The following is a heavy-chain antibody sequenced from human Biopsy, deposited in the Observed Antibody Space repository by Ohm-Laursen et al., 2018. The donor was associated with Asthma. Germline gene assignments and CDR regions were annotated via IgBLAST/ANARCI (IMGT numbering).Heavy chain of an antibody. CDR2: ITDSGGFT. Sequence: SLRLSCAASGFTFRNYVMRWVRQAPGKGLEWVSGITDSGGFTYYADSVKGRFTISRDKSDNTLYLQRNSRTAGETAVYYCAKDERAYYGSDSKYMQPVRLGDWGQGTVVTVSA. V-gene: IGHV3-23*01. CDR1: GFTFRNYV. CDR3: AKDERAYYGSDSKYMQPVRLGD. J-gene: IGHJ4*02. D-gene: IGHD2-21*01.